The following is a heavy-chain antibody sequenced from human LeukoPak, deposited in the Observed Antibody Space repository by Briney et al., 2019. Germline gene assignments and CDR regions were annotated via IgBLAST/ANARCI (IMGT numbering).Heavy chain of an antibody. CDR3: ARVATRKWELLYYFDY. D-gene: IGHD1-26*01. J-gene: IGHJ4*02. Sequence: ASVKVSCKASGYTFTSSGISWVRQAPGQGLEWMGWISAYNGNTNYAQKLQGRVTMTTDTSTSTAYMELRSLRSDDTAVYYCARVATRKWELLYYFDYWGQGTLVTVSS. V-gene: IGHV1-18*01. CDR1: GYTFTSSG. CDR2: ISAYNGNT.